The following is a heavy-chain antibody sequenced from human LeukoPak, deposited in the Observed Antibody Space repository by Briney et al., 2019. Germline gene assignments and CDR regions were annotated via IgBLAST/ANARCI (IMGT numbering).Heavy chain of an antibody. CDR2: IYYSGST. Sequence: RASQTLSLTCTVSGGPISSGGYYWSWIRQHPGKGLEWIGYIYYSGSTYYNPSLKSRVTISVDTSKNQFSLKLSSVTAADTAIYYCARENPSGYYNRPIDYWGQGTLVTVSS. J-gene: IGHJ4*02. CDR1: GGPISSGGYY. V-gene: IGHV4-31*03. D-gene: IGHD3-22*01. CDR3: ARENPSGYYNRPIDY.